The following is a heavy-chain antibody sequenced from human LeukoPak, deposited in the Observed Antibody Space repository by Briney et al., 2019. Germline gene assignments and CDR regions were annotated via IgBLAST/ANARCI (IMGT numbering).Heavy chain of an antibody. CDR3: ARGPGVTIFGVVIRAGSYYYYGMDV. CDR2: ISYDGSNK. D-gene: IGHD3-3*01. V-gene: IGHV3-30-3*01. J-gene: IGHJ6*02. CDR1: GFTFSSYA. Sequence: SLRLSCAASGFTFSSYAMHWVRQAPGKGLEWVAVISYDGSNKYYADSVKGRFTISRDNSKNTLYLQMNSLRAEDTAVYYCARGPGVTIFGVVIRAGSYYYYGMDVWGQGTTVTVSS.